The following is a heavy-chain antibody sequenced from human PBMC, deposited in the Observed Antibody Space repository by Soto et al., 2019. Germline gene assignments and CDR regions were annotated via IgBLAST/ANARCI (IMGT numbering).Heavy chain of an antibody. CDR2: INSGGGSA. D-gene: IGHD2-21*02. V-gene: IGHV1-46*03. J-gene: IGHJ4*01. CDR1: GYTFTNYY. CDR3: ARGGHVVVVTPAFDN. Sequence: GASVKVSCKASGYTFTNYYMHWVRQAPGQGLEWMGIINSGGGSATYAQKFLGRVTLTRDTSTSTVYMDLSSLGSDDSAVYYCARGGHVVVVTPAFDNWGHGTLVTV.